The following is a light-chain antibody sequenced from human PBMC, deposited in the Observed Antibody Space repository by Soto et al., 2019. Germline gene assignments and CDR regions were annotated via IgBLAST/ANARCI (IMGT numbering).Light chain of an antibody. Sequence: QSALTQPASVSGSPGQSITISCTGTSSDVGGYNYVSWYQQHPGKAPKLMIYDVSNRPSGVSNRFSGSKSGDTASLTISGXXXXDEADYYCSSYSSISAYVXXIGTKLTVL. CDR1: SSDVGGYNY. CDR3: SSYSSISAYV. CDR2: DVS. J-gene: IGLJ1*01. V-gene: IGLV2-14*01.